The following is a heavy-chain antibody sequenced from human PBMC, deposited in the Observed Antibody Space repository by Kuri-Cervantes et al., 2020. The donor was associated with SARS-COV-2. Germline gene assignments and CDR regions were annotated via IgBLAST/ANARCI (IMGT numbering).Heavy chain of an antibody. Sequence: ESLKISCAASGFTFSDYYMSWIRQPPGEGLEWIGEINHSGSTNYNPSLKSRVTISVDTSKNQFSLKLSSVTAADTAVYYCASQVDTAMAFDYWGQGTLVTVSS. V-gene: IGHV4-34*01. D-gene: IGHD5-18*01. CDR3: ASQVDTAMAFDY. CDR2: INHSGST. J-gene: IGHJ4*02. CDR1: GFTFSDYY.